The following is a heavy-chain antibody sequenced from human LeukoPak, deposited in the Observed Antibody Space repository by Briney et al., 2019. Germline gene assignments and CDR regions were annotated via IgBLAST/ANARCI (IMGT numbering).Heavy chain of an antibody. V-gene: IGHV1-3*01. CDR1: GYTFTSYA. D-gene: IGHD1-26*01. Sequence: GASVKVSCKASGYTFTSYAMHWVRQAPGQRLEWMGWINAGNGNTKYSQKFQGRVTITRDTSTSTVYMELSSLRSEDTAVYYCARDPPVHSGSYWTDYWGQGTLVTVPS. J-gene: IGHJ4*02. CDR3: ARDPPVHSGSYWTDY. CDR2: INAGNGNT.